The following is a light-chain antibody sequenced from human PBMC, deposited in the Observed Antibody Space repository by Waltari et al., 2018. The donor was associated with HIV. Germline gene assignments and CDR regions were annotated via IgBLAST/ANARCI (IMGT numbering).Light chain of an antibody. V-gene: IGKV3-20*01. CDR2: GAS. CDR3: QQYGAGYT. CDR1: QPINNNY. Sequence: EIVLTQSPGTLSFSPGEGAALFCRASQPINNNYLAWYPQKPGQDTRLLIYGASSRAAGIPDRFIGSGSGTDFTLSITRLEPEDFAVYFCQQYGAGYTFGQGTKLDI. J-gene: IGKJ2*01.